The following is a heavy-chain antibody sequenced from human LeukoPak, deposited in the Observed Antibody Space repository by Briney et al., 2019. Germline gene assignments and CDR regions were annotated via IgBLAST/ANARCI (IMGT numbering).Heavy chain of an antibody. CDR3: ASSHASYCSGGSCPFDY. D-gene: IGHD2-15*01. J-gene: IGHJ4*02. Sequence: TSETLSLTCTVSGGSISSYYWSWIRQPPGKGLEWIGYIYYSGSTNYNPSLKSRVTISVDTSKNQFSLKLSSVTAADTAVYYCASSHASYCSGGSCPFDYWGQGTLVTVSS. CDR2: IYYSGST. CDR1: GGSISSYY. V-gene: IGHV4-59*12.